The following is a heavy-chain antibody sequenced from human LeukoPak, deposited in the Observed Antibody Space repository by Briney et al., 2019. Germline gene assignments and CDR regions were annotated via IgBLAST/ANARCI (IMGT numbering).Heavy chain of an antibody. CDR2: IRSKAYGGTT. V-gene: IGHV3-49*03. CDR3: TRRWLQPSD. CDR1: GFTSGDYA. J-gene: IGHJ4*02. Sequence: GGSLRLSCTASGFTSGDYAMSWFRQAPGKGLEWVGFIRSKAYGGTTEYAASVKGRFTISRDDSKSIAYLQMNSLKTEDTAVYYCTRRWLQPSDWGQGTLVTVSS. D-gene: IGHD5-24*01.